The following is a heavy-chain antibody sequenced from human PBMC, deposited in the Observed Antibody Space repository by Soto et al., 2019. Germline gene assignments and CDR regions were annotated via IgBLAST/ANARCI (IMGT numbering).Heavy chain of an antibody. CDR3: ARRGLGYDYECSGYDLSMDGFAF. CDR2: ISSSGSTI. V-gene: IGHV3-48*04. J-gene: IGHJ3*01. D-gene: IGHD3-22*01. Sequence: PGRSLRLSCAVSGFPFSSYGMSWVRQAPGKGLEWVSYISSSGSTIFYGDSVKGRVTISRDNAKNSLYLQMNSLRAEDTGVYYCARRGLGYDYECSGYDLSMDGFAFWGNGAKVTV. CDR1: GFPFSSYG.